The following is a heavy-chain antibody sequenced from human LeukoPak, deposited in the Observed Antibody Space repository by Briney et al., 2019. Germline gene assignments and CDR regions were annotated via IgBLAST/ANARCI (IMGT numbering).Heavy chain of an antibody. CDR1: GFTFSSYG. V-gene: IGHV3-30*02. D-gene: IGHD1-26*01. J-gene: IGHJ4*02. CDR3: VRVHIWWELLQNYFDL. Sequence: GGSLRLSCAASGFTFSSYGMHWVRQAPGKGLEWVAFIRFDGSNKYYVDSVKGRFTVSRDNSKNTLYLQMNSLRAEDTAVYYCVRVHIWWELLQNYFDLWGQGTLVTVSS. CDR2: IRFDGSNK.